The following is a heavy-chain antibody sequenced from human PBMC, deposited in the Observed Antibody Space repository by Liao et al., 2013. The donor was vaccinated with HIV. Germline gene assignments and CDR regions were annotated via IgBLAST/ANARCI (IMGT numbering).Heavy chain of an antibody. V-gene: IGHV4-59*01. D-gene: IGHD3-3*01. CDR3: ARGRTDENYDNFSLLYL. CDR2: IYYTGGT. Sequence: QVHLQESGPGLVEPSETLSLSCTVSGGSMSPYYWAWIRQSAGKGLEWIAYIYYTGGTNYNPSLRSRVTISVDTSKNQFALTMNSVTAADTAIYYCARGRTDENYDNFSLLYLWGRRDSGHRLF. J-gene: IGHJ3*01. CDR1: GGSMSPYY.